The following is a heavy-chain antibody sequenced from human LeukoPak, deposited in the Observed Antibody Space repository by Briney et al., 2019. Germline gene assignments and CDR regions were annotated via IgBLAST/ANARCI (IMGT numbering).Heavy chain of an antibody. Sequence: PSETLSPTCTVSGVSISSSTYYWGWIRQPPGKGLEWIGSIYYSGSTYYNPSLKSRVTISVDTSKNQFSLKLSSVTAADTAVYYCARPVVVVAASLYYFDYWGQGTLVTVSS. CDR3: ARPVVVVAASLYYFDY. J-gene: IGHJ4*02. CDR2: IYYSGST. CDR1: GVSISSSTYY. D-gene: IGHD2-15*01. V-gene: IGHV4-39*01.